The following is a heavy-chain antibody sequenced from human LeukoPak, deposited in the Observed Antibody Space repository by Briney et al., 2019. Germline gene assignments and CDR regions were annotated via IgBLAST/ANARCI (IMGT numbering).Heavy chain of an antibody. CDR3: ARFSSGCSTSSCYLTY. CDR2: IHDTGST. Sequence: SETLSLTCSVSGGSLSSHYWSWIRQPPGKGLELIGHIHDTGSTFYNPSLRGRVTISLDTSNNPFSLKLNSMTAADTAVYYCARFSSGCSTSSCYLTYWGQGTLVTVS. J-gene: IGHJ4*02. V-gene: IGHV4-59*11. D-gene: IGHD2-2*01. CDR1: GGSLSSHY.